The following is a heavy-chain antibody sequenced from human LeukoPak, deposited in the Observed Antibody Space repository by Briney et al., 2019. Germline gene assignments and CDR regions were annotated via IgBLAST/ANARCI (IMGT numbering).Heavy chain of an antibody. CDR1: GFTFSSYA. V-gene: IGHV3-23*01. CDR3: SKDLTSDYGGDFDP. Sequence: GGSLRLSCAASGFTFSSYAMSWVRQAPGKGLEWVSAISGSGGSTYYADSVKGRFTISRDNSKNTLYLQMNSLRAEDTAVYYCSKDLTSDYGGDFDPWGQGTLVTVSS. CDR2: ISGSGGST. D-gene: IGHD4-23*01. J-gene: IGHJ5*02.